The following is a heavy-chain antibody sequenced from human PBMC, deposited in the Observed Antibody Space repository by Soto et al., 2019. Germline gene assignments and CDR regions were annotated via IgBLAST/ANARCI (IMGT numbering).Heavy chain of an antibody. CDR3: AKSYCSGGSCYFDY. CDR1: GLTFSGYA. J-gene: IGHJ4*02. CDR2: ISGSGGST. V-gene: IGHV3-23*01. Sequence: PGGSLRLSCAASGLTFSGYAMSWVRQAPGKGLEWVSAISGSGGSTYFADSVKGRFTISRDNSKNTLYLQMKRLRAEDTAVYYCAKSYCSGGSCYFDYWGQGPLVPVSP. D-gene: IGHD2-15*01.